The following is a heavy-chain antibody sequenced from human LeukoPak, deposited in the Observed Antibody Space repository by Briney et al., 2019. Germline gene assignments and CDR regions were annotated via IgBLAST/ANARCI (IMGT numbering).Heavy chain of an antibody. D-gene: IGHD2-2*01. Sequence: GGSLRLSCAASGFTFSSYSMNWVRQAPGKGLEWVSSISSSSSYIYYADSVKGRFTISRDNAKNSLYLQMNSLRAEDTAVYYCARDLTRFVVVPASAFDIWGQGTMVTVSS. J-gene: IGHJ3*02. CDR3: ARDLTRFVVVPASAFDI. CDR1: GFTFSSYS. CDR2: ISSSSSYI. V-gene: IGHV3-21*01.